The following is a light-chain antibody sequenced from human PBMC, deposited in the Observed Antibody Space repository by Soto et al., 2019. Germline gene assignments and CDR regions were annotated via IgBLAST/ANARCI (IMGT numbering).Light chain of an antibody. Sequence: DVVMTQSPLSLPVTLRQPASISCRSSQSLLYSDGNTYLAWFQQRPGQSPRRLIYQVSNRDSGVPDRFSGSGSGTDFTLKISRVEAEDVGVYYCMQGTHWPPNFGPGTKVHIK. V-gene: IGKV2-30*01. CDR3: MQGTHWPPN. CDR1: QSLLYSDGNTY. J-gene: IGKJ3*01. CDR2: QVS.